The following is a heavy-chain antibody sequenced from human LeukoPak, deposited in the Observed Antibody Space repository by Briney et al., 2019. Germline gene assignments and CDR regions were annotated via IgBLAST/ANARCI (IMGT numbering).Heavy chain of an antibody. CDR2: IYYTGST. CDR1: GGSISSYY. CDR3: ARGYTI. D-gene: IGHD5-12*01. V-gene: IGHV4-59*01. Sequence: SETLSLACTVSGGSISSYYWSWIRQPPGKGLEWIGYIYYTGSTNYNPSLKSRVSISVDTSKNQFSLKLRSVTAADTAMYYCARGYTIWGQGTMVTVSS. J-gene: IGHJ3*02.